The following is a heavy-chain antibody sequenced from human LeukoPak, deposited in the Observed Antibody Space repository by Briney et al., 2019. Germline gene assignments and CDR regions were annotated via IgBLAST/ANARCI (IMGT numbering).Heavy chain of an antibody. J-gene: IGHJ5*02. CDR3: AREGAAGYSLNWFDP. V-gene: IGHV4-34*01. CDR1: GGSFSGYH. D-gene: IGHD5-12*01. Sequence: SETLSLTCAVYGGSFSGYHWSWIRQPPGKGLEWIGEINHSGSTNYNPSLKSRVTISVDTSKNQFSLKLSSVTAADTAVYYCAREGAAGYSLNWFDPWGQGTLVTVSS. CDR2: INHSGST.